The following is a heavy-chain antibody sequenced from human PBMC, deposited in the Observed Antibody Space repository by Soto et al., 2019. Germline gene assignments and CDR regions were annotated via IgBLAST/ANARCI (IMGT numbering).Heavy chain of an antibody. CDR1: GGSISTTGYY. CDR2: IYHSGST. J-gene: IGHJ2*01. Sequence: QVQLQESGPGLVKPSQTLSLTCIVSGGSISTTGYYWSWIRQYPGKGLEWIGYIYHSGSTDYNPSLKSRVTMSVDTSKNQFSLKVNSVTAADTAVYYCANTLGGYCTSTSCHEWFFDFWGRGTLVTVSS. D-gene: IGHD2-2*01. V-gene: IGHV4-31*03. CDR3: ANTLGGYCTSTSCHEWFFDF.